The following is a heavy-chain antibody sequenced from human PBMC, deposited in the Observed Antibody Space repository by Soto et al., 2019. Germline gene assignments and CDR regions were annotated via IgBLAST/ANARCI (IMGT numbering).Heavy chain of an antibody. Sequence: QVQLQQWGAGLLKPSETLSLTCAVYGGSFSGYYWSWIRQPPGKGLEWLGEINHSGSTNYNPSLNRRVTISVDTSKNQFSLKLSSVTAADTAVHYCARGGGITIFGVVIHYGMDVWCQGTTVTVSS. CDR1: GGSFSGYY. CDR3: ARGGGITIFGVVIHYGMDV. V-gene: IGHV4-34*01. J-gene: IGHJ6*02. CDR2: INHSGST. D-gene: IGHD3-3*01.